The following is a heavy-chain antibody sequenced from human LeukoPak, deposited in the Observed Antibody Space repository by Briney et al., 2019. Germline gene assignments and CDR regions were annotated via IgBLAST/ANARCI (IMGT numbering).Heavy chain of an antibody. CDR3: ARVEDYYDSSGYSAWDY. D-gene: IGHD3-22*01. J-gene: IGHJ4*02. Sequence: GGSLRLSCAASGFTFSIYSMTWVRQAPGKGLEWVSSISSSSGYIYYADSVKGRFTISRDNAKSSLYLQMNSLRAEDTAVYYCARVEDYYDSSGYSAWDYWGQGTLVTVSS. V-gene: IGHV3-21*01. CDR2: ISSSSGYI. CDR1: GFTFSIYS.